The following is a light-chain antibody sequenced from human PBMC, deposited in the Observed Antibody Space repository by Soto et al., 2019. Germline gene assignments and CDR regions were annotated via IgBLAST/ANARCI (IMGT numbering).Light chain of an antibody. CDR1: QRIXSN. J-gene: IGKJ1*01. V-gene: IGKV3-15*01. CDR3: QQYKNGTRT. CDR2: GAS. Sequence: IVLTQSPSALSVSPGERATLSCRASQRIXSNFAWYQQKPGQAPRVLXDGASTRATGSPARLSGSGSATEFTLTISSLQSEYFAVYYFQQYKNGTRTFGQGTKVDIK.